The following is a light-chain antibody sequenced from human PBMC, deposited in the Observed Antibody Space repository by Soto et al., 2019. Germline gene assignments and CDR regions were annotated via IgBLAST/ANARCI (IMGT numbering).Light chain of an antibody. CDR2: YAS. V-gene: IGKV3-15*01. J-gene: IGKJ5*01. Sequence: EIMMTQSPATLSVSPGERATLSCWASQSVGNNLACYQQKPGQPPRLLIYYASTRATNVPARFSGSGSGTEFTLTISSLQSEDFALYYCQQYNEWPPITFGQGTRLEIK. CDR3: QQYNEWPPIT. CDR1: QSVGNN.